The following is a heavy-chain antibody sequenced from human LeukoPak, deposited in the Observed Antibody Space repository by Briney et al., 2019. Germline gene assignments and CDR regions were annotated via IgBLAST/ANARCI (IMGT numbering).Heavy chain of an antibody. J-gene: IGHJ1*01. CDR3: ARGGDYDSSGYYYDAEYFQH. CDR2: MIPIFGTA. D-gene: IGHD3-22*01. CDR1: GGTFSSYA. V-gene: IGHV1-69*13. Sequence: GASVKVSCKASGGTFSSYAISWVRQAPGQGLEWMGGMIPIFGTANYAQKFQGRVTITADESTSTAYMELSSLRSEDTAVYYCARGGDYDSSGYYYDAEYFQHWGQGTLVTVSS.